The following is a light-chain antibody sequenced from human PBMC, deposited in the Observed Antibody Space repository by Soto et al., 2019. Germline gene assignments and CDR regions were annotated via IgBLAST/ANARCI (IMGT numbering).Light chain of an antibody. Sequence: QSALTQPASLSGSPGQSITISCTGTSSDVGGYNYVSWYQHHPGKAPKLMIYDVSNRPSGVSNRFSGSKSGNTASLTISGLQPEDEADYYCCSYTTSNTRQIVFGTGTKVTVL. V-gene: IGLV2-14*03. J-gene: IGLJ1*01. CDR3: CSYTTSNTRQIV. CDR1: SSDVGGYNY. CDR2: DVS.